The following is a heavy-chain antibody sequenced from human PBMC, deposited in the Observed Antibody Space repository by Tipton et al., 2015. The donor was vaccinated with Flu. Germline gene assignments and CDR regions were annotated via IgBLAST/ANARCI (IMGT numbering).Heavy chain of an antibody. CDR3: ACAEIGDFDY. D-gene: IGHD2/OR15-2a*01. CDR2: IYHNGYI. V-gene: IGHV4-38-2*01. CDR1: GYSISRGYY. J-gene: IGHJ4*02. Sequence: TLSLTCAVSGYSISRGYYWGWIRQPPGKGLEWIGSIYHNGYIHFNPSLKSRVSISVDTSNNRLSLNPTSVTAADTAVYYCACAEIGDFDYWGQGTLVTVSS.